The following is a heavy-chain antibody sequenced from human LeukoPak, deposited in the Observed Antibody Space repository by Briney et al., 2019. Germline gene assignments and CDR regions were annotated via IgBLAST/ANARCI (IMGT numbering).Heavy chain of an antibody. D-gene: IGHD1-7*01. J-gene: IGHJ4*02. CDR2: IWYDGSNK. CDR1: GFAFSDYS. V-gene: IGHV3-33*08. CDR3: ARAQLELPLDY. Sequence: GGSLRLSCAASGFAFSDYSMNWVRQAPGKGLEWVAVIWYDGSNKYYADSVKGRFTISRDNSKNTLYLQMNSLRAEDTAVYYCARAQLELPLDYWGQGTLVTVSS.